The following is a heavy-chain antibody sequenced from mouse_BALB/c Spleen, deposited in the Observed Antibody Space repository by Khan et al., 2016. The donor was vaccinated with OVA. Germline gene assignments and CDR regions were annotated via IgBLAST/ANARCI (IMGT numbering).Heavy chain of an antibody. CDR3: ARRTTDYAMDY. CDR2: INPRSGYT. D-gene: IGHD1-1*01. Sequence: VQLQESGAEPARPGASVKMSCTASGYTFSSNTLHWVKQRPGQGLEWIGYINPRSGYTNYNQKFNDKATLTADKSSSTAYIQLSSLTSEDSAVYYCARRTTDYAMDYWGQGTSVTVSS. J-gene: IGHJ4*01. CDR1: GYTFSSNT. V-gene: IGHV1-4*01.